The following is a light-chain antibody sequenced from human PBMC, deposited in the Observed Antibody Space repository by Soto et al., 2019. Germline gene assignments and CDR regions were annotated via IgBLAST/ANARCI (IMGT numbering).Light chain of an antibody. CDR1: NIAIKS. J-gene: IGLJ2*01. CDR2: DDG. CDR3: QVWDSSSDHRVV. V-gene: IGLV3-21*02. Sequence: SYELTQAPSVSVAPGQTARITCGGNNIAIKSVHWYQQKPGQAPVLVVYDDGDRPSGIPERFSGYNSGNTATLTITRVEAGDEGDYHCQVWDSSSDHRVVFGGGTKLTVL.